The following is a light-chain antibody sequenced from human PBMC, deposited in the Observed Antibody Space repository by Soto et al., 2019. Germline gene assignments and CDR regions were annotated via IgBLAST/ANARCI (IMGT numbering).Light chain of an antibody. CDR3: QQVKTYPRT. CDR1: QDINIY. V-gene: IGKV1-9*01. Sequence: DIQMTQSPSSLFASVGDRVTITCQATQDINIYLNWYQQKPGKAPNLLIYEESTLHSGVPSRFSGRKSGTQFTLTIDSLQPEDFATYYCQQVKTYPRTFGGGTKVDIK. J-gene: IGKJ4*01. CDR2: EES.